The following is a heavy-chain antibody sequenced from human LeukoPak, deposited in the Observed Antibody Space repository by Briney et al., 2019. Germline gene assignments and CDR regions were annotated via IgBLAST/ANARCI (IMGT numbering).Heavy chain of an antibody. CDR1: GVTVSSNY. V-gene: IGHV3-53*01. J-gene: IGHJ4*02. CDR3: VYSYGNYYFDH. Sequence: PGGSLRLSCAASGVTVSSNYMSWVRQAPGKGLEWVSVIYSGGSAYYVDSVKGRFTISRDNSKNTLYLQMNSLRAEDTAVYYCVYSYGNYYFDHWGQGTLVTVSS. CDR2: IYSGGSA. D-gene: IGHD5-18*01.